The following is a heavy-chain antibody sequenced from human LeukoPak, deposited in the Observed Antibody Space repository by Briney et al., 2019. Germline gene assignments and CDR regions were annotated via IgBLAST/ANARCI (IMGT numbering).Heavy chain of an antibody. CDR3: AKDGSGLTYYFDQ. D-gene: IGHD5-12*01. CDR2: ISYDGSNK. V-gene: IGHV3-30*18. CDR1: GFTFSGYG. J-gene: IGHJ4*02. Sequence: QPGRSLRLSCAASGFTFSGYGMHWVRRTPGKGLGWVAVISYDGSNKYYADSVKGRFTISRDNSKNTMYLQMNSLRAEDTAMYYCAKDGSGLTYYFDQWGQGTLVTVSS.